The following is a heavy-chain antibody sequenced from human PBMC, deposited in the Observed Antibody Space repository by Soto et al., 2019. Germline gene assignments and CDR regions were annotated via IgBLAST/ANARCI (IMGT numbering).Heavy chain of an antibody. D-gene: IGHD3-3*01. CDR2: IYPSDSDT. J-gene: IGHJ4*02. V-gene: IGHV5-51*01. Sequence: GESLKISCKGSGYNFAGYWIAWVRQMPGKGLELMGIIYPSDSDTRYRPSFQGQVTISADRSISSAYLQWSSLRASDTAMYYCARGGVSTRTFDYWGQGTPVTVSS. CDR1: GYNFAGYW. CDR3: ARGGVSTRTFDY.